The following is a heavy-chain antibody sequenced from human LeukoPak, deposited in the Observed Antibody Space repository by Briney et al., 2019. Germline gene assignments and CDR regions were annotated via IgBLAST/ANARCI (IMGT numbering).Heavy chain of an antibody. CDR1: GGSISSHY. CDR2: IYDSGNT. D-gene: IGHD6-19*01. Sequence: SETLSLTCTVSGGSISSHYWSWIRQPPGKGLEWIGYIYDSGNTHYNPSLKSRVTISVDTSKNQFSLKLSSVTAADTAVYYCARVSGYGMDVWGQGTTVTVS. J-gene: IGHJ6*02. V-gene: IGHV4-59*11. CDR3: ARVSGYGMDV.